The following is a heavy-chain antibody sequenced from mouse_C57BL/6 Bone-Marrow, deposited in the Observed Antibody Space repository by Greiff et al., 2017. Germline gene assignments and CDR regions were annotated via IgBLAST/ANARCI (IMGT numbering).Heavy chain of an antibody. CDR1: GFNIKDDY. Sequence: EVQLQESGAELVRPGASVKLSCTASGFNIKDDYMHWVKQRPEQGLEWIGWLDPENGDTEYASKFQGKATITADTSSNTAYLQLSSLTSEDTAVYYCTSITTVAYDAMDYWGQGTSVTVSS. CDR3: TSITTVAYDAMDY. CDR2: LDPENGDT. V-gene: IGHV14-4*01. J-gene: IGHJ4*01. D-gene: IGHD1-1*01.